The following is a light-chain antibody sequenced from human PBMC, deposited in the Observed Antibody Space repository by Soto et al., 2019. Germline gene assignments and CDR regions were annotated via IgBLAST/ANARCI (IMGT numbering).Light chain of an antibody. CDR1: QFVSTN. CDR3: QQFNNWPPLT. CDR2: SAS. Sequence: EVVMTQSPATLSVSPGERATLPCRASQFVSTNLAWYQQKPGQAPRLLIYSASTRATGIPARFSGSGSGTEFTLTISSPQSEDSAVYYCQQFNNWPPLTFGGGTKVEIK. J-gene: IGKJ4*01. V-gene: IGKV3-15*01.